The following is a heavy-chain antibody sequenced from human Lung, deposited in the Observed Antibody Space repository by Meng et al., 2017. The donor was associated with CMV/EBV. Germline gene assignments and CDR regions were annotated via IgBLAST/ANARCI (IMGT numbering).Heavy chain of an antibody. CDR2: MNPNRGTT. J-gene: IGHJ4*02. D-gene: IGHD6-19*01. CDR3: ATGVADFEY. CDR1: GYTFTSYD. V-gene: IGHV1-8*01. Sequence: QVQLVPSGADVKKPGASVKVSCKASGYTFTSYDINWVRQGTGQGLEWMGWMNPNRGTTGYAQKFQGRVTMTRNISKSTAYMDLSSLRSEDTAVYYCATGVADFEYWGQGTLVTVSS.